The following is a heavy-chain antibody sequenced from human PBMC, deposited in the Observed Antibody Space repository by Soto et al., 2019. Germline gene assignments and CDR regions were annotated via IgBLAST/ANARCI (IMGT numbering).Heavy chain of an antibody. CDR1: GGTFSSYA. Sequence: ASVKVSCKASGGTFSSYAISWARQAPGQGLEWMGGIIPIFGTANYAQKFQGRVTITADESTSTAYMELSSLRSEATAVYYCARGGGITMIVVVPKGGAFDIWRQGTMVTVSS. V-gene: IGHV1-69*13. CDR2: IIPIFGTA. J-gene: IGHJ3*02. D-gene: IGHD3-22*01. CDR3: ARGGGITMIVVVPKGGAFDI.